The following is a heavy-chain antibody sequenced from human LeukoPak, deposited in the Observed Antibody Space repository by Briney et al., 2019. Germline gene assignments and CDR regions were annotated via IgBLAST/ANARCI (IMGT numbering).Heavy chain of an antibody. CDR2: INIDGSST. Sequence: GGSLRLSCAASGFTFSSYWMHWVRQAPGQGLVWVSLINIDGSSTSYADSVNGRFTISTDNAKNTLYLQMNSLRAEDTAVYYCARWVPVVTHDYWGQGPLVTVSS. D-gene: IGHD2-21*02. V-gene: IGHV3-74*01. CDR3: ARWVPVVTHDY. J-gene: IGHJ4*02. CDR1: GFTFSSYW.